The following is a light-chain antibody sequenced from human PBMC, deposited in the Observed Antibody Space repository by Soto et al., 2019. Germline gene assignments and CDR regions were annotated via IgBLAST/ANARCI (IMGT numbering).Light chain of an antibody. CDR1: SSSIGSNT. Sequence: QSVLTQPPSASGTPGQRVTISCSGSSSSIGSNTVSWYQQLPGTAPELLIYSNTQRPPGVPDRFSGSKSGTSASLAISGLQSDDEADFNCASWDDSLNGVVFGGGTKLTVL. J-gene: IGLJ2*01. CDR2: SNT. CDR3: ASWDDSLNGVV. V-gene: IGLV1-44*01.